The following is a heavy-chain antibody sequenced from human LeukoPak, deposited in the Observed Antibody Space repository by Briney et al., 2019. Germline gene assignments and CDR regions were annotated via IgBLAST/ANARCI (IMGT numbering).Heavy chain of an antibody. CDR3: ARLRFVSTIWGPIGY. D-gene: IGHD3-9*01. CDR2: IYPGDSDT. J-gene: IGHJ4*02. V-gene: IGHV5-51*01. Sequence: GESLKISCKGSGYSFTSYWIGWVRQMPGKGLEWMGIIYPGDSDTRYSPSFQGQVTISADKSISTAYLQWSSLKASDTAMYYCARLRFVSTIWGPIGYWGQGTLVTVSS. CDR1: GYSFTSYW.